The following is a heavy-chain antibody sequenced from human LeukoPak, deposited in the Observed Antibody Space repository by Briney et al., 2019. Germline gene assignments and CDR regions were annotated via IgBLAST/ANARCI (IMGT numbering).Heavy chain of an antibody. CDR2: IYYSGTT. CDR1: GGSISSSSYY. J-gene: IGHJ4*02. CDR3: ARGVAAAAGRTFDF. Sequence: SETLSLTCTVSGGSISSSSYYWGWIRQTPGKGLEWIGSIYYSGTTYYSPSLKSRVTISLDTSKNQFSLKLSSVTAADTAVYYCARGVAAAAGRTFDFWGQGTLVTVSS. D-gene: IGHD6-13*01. V-gene: IGHV4-39*07.